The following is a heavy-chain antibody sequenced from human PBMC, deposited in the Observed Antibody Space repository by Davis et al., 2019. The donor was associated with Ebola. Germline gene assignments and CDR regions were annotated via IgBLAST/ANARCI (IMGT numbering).Heavy chain of an antibody. V-gene: IGHV1-18*04. CDR3: ARAARHQVPPFDY. CDR2: ISPHNGNT. D-gene: IGHD2-2*01. J-gene: IGHJ4*02. CDR1: GYTFINYG. Sequence: ASVKVSCKTSGYTFINYGISWVRQAPGQGLEWMGWISPHNGNTNYAQEFQGRVTMTTDTSTSTAYMELRSLRSDDTAVYYCARAARHQVPPFDYWGQGTLVTVSS.